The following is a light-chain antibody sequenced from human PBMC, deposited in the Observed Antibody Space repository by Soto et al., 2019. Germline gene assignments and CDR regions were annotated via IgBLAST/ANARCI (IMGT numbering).Light chain of an antibody. Sequence: QSVLTQPPSASGTPGQRVTISCSGSNSNIGSNTVNWYQQLPGTAPKLLIYYDNLRPSGVPDRISGSKSGTSASLAISGLQSEDEADYFCASWDDSLNGPVFGGGTKVTVL. J-gene: IGLJ2*01. CDR1: NSNIGSNT. CDR2: YDN. CDR3: ASWDDSLNGPV. V-gene: IGLV1-44*01.